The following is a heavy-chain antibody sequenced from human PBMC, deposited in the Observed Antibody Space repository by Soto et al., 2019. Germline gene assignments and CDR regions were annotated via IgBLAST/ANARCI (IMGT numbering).Heavy chain of an antibody. CDR2: ISYDGSNK. CDR3: AKTSGPGSEYFQH. J-gene: IGHJ1*01. CDR1: GFTFSSYG. Sequence: QVQLVESGGGVVQPGRSLRLSCAASGFTFSSYGMHWVRQAPGKGLEWVAVISYDGSNKYYADSVKGRFTISRDNSKNTLYLQMNSLRAEDTAVYYCAKTSGPGSEYFQHWGQGTLVTVSS. V-gene: IGHV3-30*18. D-gene: IGHD3-10*01.